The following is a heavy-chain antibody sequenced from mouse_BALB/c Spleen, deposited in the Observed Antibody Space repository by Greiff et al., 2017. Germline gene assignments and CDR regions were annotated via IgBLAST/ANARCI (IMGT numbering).Heavy chain of an antibody. CDR3: ARLYDYIDY. V-gene: IGHV5-6-5*01. D-gene: IGHD2-3*01. CDR2: ISSGGST. CDR1: GFTFSSYA. J-gene: IGHJ2*01. Sequence: EVQLVESGGGLVKPGGSLKLSCAASGFTFSSYAMSWVRQTPEKRLAWVASISSGGSTYYPDSVKGRFTISRDNARNILYLQMSSLRSEDTAMYYCARLYDYIDYWGQGTTLTVSS.